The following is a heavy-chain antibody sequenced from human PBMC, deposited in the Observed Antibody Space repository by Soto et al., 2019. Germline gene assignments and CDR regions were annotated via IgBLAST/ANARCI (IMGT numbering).Heavy chain of an antibody. J-gene: IGHJ3*02. CDR3: ARGRVKSSGWPNGDAFDI. V-gene: IGHV4-59*01. CDR1: GGSISSYY. Sequence: PSETLSLTCTVSGGSISSYYWSWIRQPPGKGLEWIGYIYYSGSTNYNPSLKSRVTISVDTSKNQFSLKLSSVTAADTAVYYCARGRVKSSGWPNGDAFDIWSQGTMVTVSS. D-gene: IGHD6-19*01. CDR2: IYYSGST.